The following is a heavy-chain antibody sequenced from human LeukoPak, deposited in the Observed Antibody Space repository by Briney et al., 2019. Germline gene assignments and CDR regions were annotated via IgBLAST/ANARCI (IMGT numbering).Heavy chain of an antibody. J-gene: IGHJ4*02. CDR2: ISAYNGNT. CDR3: ARGLLSNSQRGYFDY. D-gene: IGHD1-26*01. V-gene: IGHV1-18*01. Sequence: ASVKVSCKASGYTFTSYGISWVRQAPGQGLEWMGWISAYNGNTNYAQKLQGRATMTTDTSTSTAYMELRSLRSDDTAVYYCARGLLSNSQRGYFDYWGQGTLVSVSS. CDR1: GYTFTSYG.